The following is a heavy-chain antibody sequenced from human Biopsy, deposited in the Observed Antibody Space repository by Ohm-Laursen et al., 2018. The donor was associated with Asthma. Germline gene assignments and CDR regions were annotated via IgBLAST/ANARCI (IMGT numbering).Heavy chain of an antibody. CDR1: GYTFNSAG. D-gene: IGHD3-10*01. CDR3: ARAVDYSHYYGIDV. Sequence: GSSVKVSCKTPGYTFNSAGITWVRQAPGQGLEWMGWISVYNGNTKVAQKLQDRVTMITDTSTGTAYMELRSLRSDDTAVYFCARAVDYSHYYGIDVWGQGTTVTVS. V-gene: IGHV1-18*01. J-gene: IGHJ6*02. CDR2: ISVYNGNT.